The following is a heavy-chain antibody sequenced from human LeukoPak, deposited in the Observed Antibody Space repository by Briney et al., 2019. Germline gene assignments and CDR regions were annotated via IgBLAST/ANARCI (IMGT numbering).Heavy chain of an antibody. Sequence: SETLSLTCTVSGGSISNYYWNWIRQPPGKGLEWIGNIFYSGSTNYNPSLKSRVTISLDTSKNQFSLKLTSVSAADTAVYYCAREGGSYYHWFDPWGQGTLVTVSS. CDR1: GGSISNYY. CDR3: AREGGSYYHWFDP. CDR2: IFYSGST. V-gene: IGHV4-59*01. D-gene: IGHD1-26*01. J-gene: IGHJ5*02.